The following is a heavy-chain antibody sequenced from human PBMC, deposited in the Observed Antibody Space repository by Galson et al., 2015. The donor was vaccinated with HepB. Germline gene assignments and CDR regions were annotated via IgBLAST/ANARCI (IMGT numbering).Heavy chain of an antibody. CDR2: IWYDGSNQ. D-gene: IGHD3-10*01. V-gene: IGHV3-33*01. CDR3: AGEGRGAITYFDY. CDR1: GFTFSNYG. J-gene: IGHJ4*02. Sequence: SLRLSCAASGFTFSNYGMHWVRQAPGKGLEWLAVIWYDGSNQYYADSVKGRFTISRDNSKSTLYLQMNSLRAEETAVYYCAGEGRGAITYFDYWGPGTLVTVSS.